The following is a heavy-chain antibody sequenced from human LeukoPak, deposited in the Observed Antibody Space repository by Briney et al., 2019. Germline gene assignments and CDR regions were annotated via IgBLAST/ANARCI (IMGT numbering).Heavy chain of an antibody. CDR3: ARLPYYYGSGSYPFDY. V-gene: IGHV4-34*01. CDR1: GGSISSYY. CDR2: INHSGST. J-gene: IGHJ4*02. D-gene: IGHD3-10*01. Sequence: SETLSLTCTVSGGSISSYYWSWIRKPPGKGLECIGEINHSGSTNYNPSLKSRVTISVDTSKNQFSLKLSSVTAADTAVYYCARLPYYYGSGSYPFDYWGQGTLVTVSS.